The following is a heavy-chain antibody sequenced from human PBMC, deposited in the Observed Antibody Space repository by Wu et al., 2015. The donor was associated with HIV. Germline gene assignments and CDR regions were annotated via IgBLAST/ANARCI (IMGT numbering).Heavy chain of an antibody. V-gene: IGHV1-2*02. J-gene: IGHJ6*02. CDR2: INPNNGAT. CDR3: ARGGYTYGPYYYYAMDV. D-gene: IGHD5-18*01. CDR1: QYTLTGYY. Sequence: QVQLVQSGSEVKTPGASVRVSCKASQYTLTGYYLHWVRQAPGQGLEWMGWINPNNGATNYAQKFQGRVTMARDTSITTAYMELSRLRSDDTAMYYCARGGYTYGPYYYYAMDVWGQGTTVTVSS.